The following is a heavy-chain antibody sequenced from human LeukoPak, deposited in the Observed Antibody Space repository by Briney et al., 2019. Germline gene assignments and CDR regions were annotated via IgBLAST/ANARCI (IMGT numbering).Heavy chain of an antibody. CDR2: IYSGGST. CDR1: GFTVSSNY. CDR3: ARTRGRLRYFFDY. V-gene: IGHV3-53*01. J-gene: IGHJ4*02. Sequence: PGGSLRLSCAASGFTVSSNYMSWVRQAPGKGLEWVSIIYSGGSTYYADSVKGRFTISRDNSKNTLYLQLNSLRAEDTAIYYCARTRGRLRYFFDYWGQGTLVTVSS. D-gene: IGHD1-26*01.